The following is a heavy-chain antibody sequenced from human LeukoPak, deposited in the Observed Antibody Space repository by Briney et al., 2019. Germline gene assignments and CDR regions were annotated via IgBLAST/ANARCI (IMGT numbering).Heavy chain of an antibody. CDR2: ISYDGSNK. J-gene: IGHJ4*02. CDR3: AKDAIVVVVAAYFDY. D-gene: IGHD2-15*01. CDR1: GFTFSSYG. Sequence: GRSLRLSCAASGFTFSSYGMHWVRQAPGKGLEWVAVISYDGSNKYYADSVKGRFTISRDNSKNALYLQMNSLRAEDTAVYYCAKDAIVVVVAAYFDYWGQGTLVTVSS. V-gene: IGHV3-30*18.